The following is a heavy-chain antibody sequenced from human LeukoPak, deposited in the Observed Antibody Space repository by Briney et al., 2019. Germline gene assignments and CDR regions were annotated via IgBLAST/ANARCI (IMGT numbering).Heavy chain of an antibody. CDR2: IYYSGST. CDR3: ARGIAAAGTLYYYYYMDV. J-gene: IGHJ6*03. D-gene: IGHD6-13*01. Sequence: SESLSLTCTVSGGSISSSSYYWGWIRQPPGKGLEWIGSIYYSGSTYYNPSLKSRVTISVDTSKNQFSLKLSSVTAADTAVYYCARGIAAAGTLYYYYYMDVWGKGTTVTVSS. V-gene: IGHV4-39*07. CDR1: GGSISSSSYY.